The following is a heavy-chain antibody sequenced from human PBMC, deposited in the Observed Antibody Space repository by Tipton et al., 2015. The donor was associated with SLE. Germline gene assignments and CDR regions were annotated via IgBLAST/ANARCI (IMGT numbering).Heavy chain of an antibody. J-gene: IGHJ4*02. Sequence: TLSLTCTVSGGSISSHYWSWIRQPPGKGLEWIGYIYYSGSTNYNPSLQSRVTISVDTSKNQFSLKLSSVTAADTAVYYCARGLRQQLVPFDYWGQGTLVTVSS. CDR2: IYYSGST. D-gene: IGHD6-13*01. CDR1: GGSISSHY. V-gene: IGHV4-59*11. CDR3: ARGLRQQLVPFDY.